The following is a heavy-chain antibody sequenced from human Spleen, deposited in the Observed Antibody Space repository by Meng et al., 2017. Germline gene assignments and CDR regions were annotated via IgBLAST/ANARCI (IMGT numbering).Heavy chain of an antibody. CDR1: GGSFSDYY. CDR2: INHSGST. D-gene: IGHD4-11*01. V-gene: IGHV4-34*01. J-gene: IGHJ4*02. Sequence: QVQRQAWGAGLLKPSETLSLTCVVSGGSFSDYYWSWIRQPPGKGLEWIGEINHSGSTNYNPSLESRATISVDTSQNNLSLKLSSVTAADSAVYYCARGPTTMAHDFDYWGQGTLVTVSS. CDR3: ARGPTTMAHDFDY.